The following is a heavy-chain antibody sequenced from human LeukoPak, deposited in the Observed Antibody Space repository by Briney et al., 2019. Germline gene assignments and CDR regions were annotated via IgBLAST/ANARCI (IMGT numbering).Heavy chain of an antibody. CDR1: GFTFSGYY. D-gene: IGHD2-8*02. V-gene: IGHV1-2*06. Sequence: GASVKVSCKASGFTFSGYYMHWVRQAPGQGLEWMGRINPNSGGTHYVQKFQGRVTMTRDTSISTAYVEVSRLRSDDTAVYYCASETGGDGFDIWGQGTMVTVSS. CDR3: ASETGGDGFDI. CDR2: INPNSGGT. J-gene: IGHJ3*02.